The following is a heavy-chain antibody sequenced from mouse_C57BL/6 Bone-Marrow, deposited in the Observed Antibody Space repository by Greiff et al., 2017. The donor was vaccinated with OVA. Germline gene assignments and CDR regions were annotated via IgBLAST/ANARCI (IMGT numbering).Heavy chain of an antibody. J-gene: IGHJ2*01. V-gene: IGHV7-3*01. CDR1: GFTFTDYY. Sequence: EVQLVESGGGLVQPGGSLSLSCAASGFTFTDYYMSWVRQPPGKALEWLGFIRNKANGYTTEYSAYGNDRFTTSTDNSPIILYLQINALRAEDSATYYYARYPPHYYGGIPFDYWGQGTTLTVSS. CDR2: IRNKANGYTT. D-gene: IGHD1-1*01. CDR3: ARYPPHYYGGIPFDY.